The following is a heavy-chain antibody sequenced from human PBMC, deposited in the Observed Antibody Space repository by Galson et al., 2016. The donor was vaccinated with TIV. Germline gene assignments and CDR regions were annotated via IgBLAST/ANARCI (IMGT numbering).Heavy chain of an antibody. CDR3: ARTAGGIDQ. D-gene: IGHD1-26*01. Sequence: QSGAEVKKPGESQKISCKHSGYGFVDYWIVWVRQRPGKGLEWMGIVYLGDSVTRYSPSFQGQVAISADKSSSTAYLQWSSLQASDTAMYYCARTAGGIDQWGQGTLVTVSS. V-gene: IGHV5-51*01. J-gene: IGHJ4*02. CDR1: GYGFVDYW. CDR2: VYLGDSVT.